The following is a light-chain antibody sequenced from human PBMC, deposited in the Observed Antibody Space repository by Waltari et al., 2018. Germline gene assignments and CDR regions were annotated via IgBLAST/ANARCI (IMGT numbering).Light chain of an antibody. CDR2: RNN. J-gene: IGLJ3*02. Sequence: QSVLTQPPSASGTPGQRVTISCSGSRSNIGSNYVYWYPQLPGTAPKLLTYRNNQRPSGVPDRFSGSTSGTSASLAISGLRSEDEADYCCAAWDDSLSGRVFGGGTKVTVL. V-gene: IGLV1-47*01. CDR3: AAWDDSLSGRV. CDR1: RSNIGSNY.